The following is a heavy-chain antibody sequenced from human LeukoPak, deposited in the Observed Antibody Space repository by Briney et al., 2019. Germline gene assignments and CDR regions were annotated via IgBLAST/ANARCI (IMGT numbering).Heavy chain of an antibody. Sequence: RASVKVSCKASGYTFTSYDINWVRQATGQGLEWMGWMSPNSGNTGYAQKFQGRFTITRNTSISTAYMELSSLRSEDTAVYYCARGLRSVLRFFTRPDNYYMDVWGKGTTVTVSS. J-gene: IGHJ6*03. CDR1: GYTFTSYD. D-gene: IGHD3-3*01. V-gene: IGHV1-8*01. CDR2: MSPNSGNT. CDR3: ARGLRSVLRFFTRPDNYYMDV.